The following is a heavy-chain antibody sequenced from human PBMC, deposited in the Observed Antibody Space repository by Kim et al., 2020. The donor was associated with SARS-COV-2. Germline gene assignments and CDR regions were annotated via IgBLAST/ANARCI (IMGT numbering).Heavy chain of an antibody. CDR3: ARTYCGGDCHIDAFDI. D-gene: IGHD2-21*02. CDR2: IWYDGSNK. CDR1: GFTFSSYG. J-gene: IGHJ3*02. Sequence: GGSLRLSCAASGFTFSSYGMHWVRQAPGKGLEWVAVIWYDGSNKYYADSVKGRFTISRDNSKNTLYLQMNSLRAEDTAVYYCARTYCGGDCHIDAFDIWGQGTMVTVSS. V-gene: IGHV3-33*01.